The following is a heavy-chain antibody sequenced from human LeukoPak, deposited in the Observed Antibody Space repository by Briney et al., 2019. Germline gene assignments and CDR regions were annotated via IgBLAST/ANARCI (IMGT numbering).Heavy chain of an antibody. J-gene: IGHJ5*02. CDR2: IYCSGST. D-gene: IGHD6-19*01. CDR3: ARDNIAVAKRVNWFDP. Sequence: SETLSLTCTVSGGSISSYYWSWIRQPPGKGLEWIGYIYCSGSTNYNPSLKSRVTISVDTSKNQFSLKLSSVTAADTAVYYCARDNIAVAKRVNWFDPWGQGTLVTVSS. V-gene: IGHV4-59*01. CDR1: GGSISSYY.